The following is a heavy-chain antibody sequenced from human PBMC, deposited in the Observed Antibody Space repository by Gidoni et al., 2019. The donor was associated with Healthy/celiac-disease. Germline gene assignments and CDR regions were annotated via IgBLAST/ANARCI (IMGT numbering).Heavy chain of an antibody. J-gene: IGHJ4*02. D-gene: IGHD2-15*01. CDR3: AKGCRGSRSGGSCYDY. Sequence: EVQLLESGGGLVQPGGSLRLSCAASGFTFSSSAMSWVRQAPGKGLEWVSAISGSGGSTYYADSVKGRFTISRDNSKNTLYLQMNSLRAEDTAVYYCAKGCRGSRSGGSCYDYWGQGTLVTVSS. V-gene: IGHV3-23*01. CDR2: ISGSGGST. CDR1: GFTFSSSA.